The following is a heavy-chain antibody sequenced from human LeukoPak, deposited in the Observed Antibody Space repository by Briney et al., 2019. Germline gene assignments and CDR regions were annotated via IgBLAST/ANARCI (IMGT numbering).Heavy chain of an antibody. CDR2: IAYDGSRA. V-gene: IGHV3-33*01. CDR3: TRYNNDHFDY. D-gene: IGHD1-14*01. Sequence: GGSLRLSCAGSGFTFGGYGMHWFRQTPGKGLEWEAVIAYDGSRAFYADSVKGRFTISRDNSKNTMSVQMDDLRAEDTAVYYCTRYNNDHFDYWGQGTLVTVSS. CDR1: GFTFGGYG. J-gene: IGHJ4*02.